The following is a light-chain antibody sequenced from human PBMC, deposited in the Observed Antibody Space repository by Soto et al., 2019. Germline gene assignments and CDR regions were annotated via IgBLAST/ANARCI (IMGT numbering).Light chain of an antibody. V-gene: IGLV2-14*01. CDR1: SSDAGGYSY. Sequence: QSALTQPASVSGSPGQSITISCTGTSSDAGGYSYVSWYQQHPGKAPKLMIYEVNNRPSGVSNRFSGSKSGNTASLIISGLQAEDEADYYCCSYAGTYTYVFGIGTKLTVL. CDR3: CSYAGTYTYV. CDR2: EVN. J-gene: IGLJ1*01.